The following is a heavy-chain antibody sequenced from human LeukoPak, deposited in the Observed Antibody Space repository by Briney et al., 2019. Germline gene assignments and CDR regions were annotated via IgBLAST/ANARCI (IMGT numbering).Heavy chain of an antibody. CDR3: ARVEGVYDGY. CDR1: GFTFSSYS. Sequence: GGSLRLSRAASGFTFSSYSMNWVRQAPGKGLEWVSSISSSSSYIYYADSVKGRFTISRDNAKNSLYLQMNSLRAEDTAVYYCARVEGVYDGYWGQGTLVTVSS. V-gene: IGHV3-21*01. J-gene: IGHJ4*02. D-gene: IGHD2-8*01. CDR2: ISSSSSYI.